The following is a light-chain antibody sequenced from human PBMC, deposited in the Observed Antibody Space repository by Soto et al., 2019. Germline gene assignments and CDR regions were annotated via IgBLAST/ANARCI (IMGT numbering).Light chain of an antibody. J-gene: IGLJ1*01. CDR3: AAWDDSLSGYV. CDR1: SSNIGSNY. V-gene: IGLV1-47*01. CDR2: MNN. Sequence: QSVLTQPPSASGTPGQRVTISCSGSSSNIGSNYVYWYQQLPGTAPKLLIYMNNQRPSGVPDRFSGYKSGTSASLAISGLRSEDEADYYCAAWDDSLSGYVFGTGTKVTVL.